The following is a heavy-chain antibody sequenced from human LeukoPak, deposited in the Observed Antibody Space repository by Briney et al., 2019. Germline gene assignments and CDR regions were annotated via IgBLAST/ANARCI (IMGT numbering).Heavy chain of an antibody. J-gene: IGHJ4*02. CDR2: ISSSSSYI. CDR3: ARDTYEIAAAASYYFDY. CDR1: GFTFSSYS. Sequence: PGGSLRLSCAASGFTFSSYSMNWVRQAPGKGLEWVSSISSSSSYIYYADSVKGRFTISRDNAKNSLYLQMNSLRAEDTAVYYCARDTYEIAAAASYYFDYWGQGTLVTVSS. D-gene: IGHD6-13*01. V-gene: IGHV3-21*01.